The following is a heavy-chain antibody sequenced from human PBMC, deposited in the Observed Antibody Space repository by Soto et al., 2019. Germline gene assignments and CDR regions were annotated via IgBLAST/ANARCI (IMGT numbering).Heavy chain of an antibody. CDR2: LSAHNGNT. CDR3: AKVLSGTYFDDSDY. D-gene: IGHD1-26*01. CDR1: GYTFNKHA. Sequence: QVQLVQSGAEVKKPGASVMLSCKASGYTFNKHAIMWVRQARGQGLEWMGWLSAHNGNTNSAPKFQGRLTMTTDTSTSTAYMELRSLRSDDTAVYYCAKVLSGTYFDDSDYWGQGTLVTVSS. V-gene: IGHV1-18*01. J-gene: IGHJ4*02.